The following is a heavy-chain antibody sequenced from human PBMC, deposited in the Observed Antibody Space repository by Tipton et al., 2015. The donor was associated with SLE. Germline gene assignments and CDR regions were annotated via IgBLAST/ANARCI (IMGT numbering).Heavy chain of an antibody. D-gene: IGHD1-26*01. CDR1: GYSISSGSY. Sequence: GLVKPSETLSLTCAVSGYSISSGSYWGWIRQSPGKGLEWIGSIYQSGSTYYNSSLKSRVTISVDTSKNQFSLKLSSVTAADTAVYYCARWGGAKGAFDIWGQGTMVTVSS. V-gene: IGHV4-38-2*01. CDR3: ARWGGAKGAFDI. J-gene: IGHJ3*02. CDR2: IYQSGST.